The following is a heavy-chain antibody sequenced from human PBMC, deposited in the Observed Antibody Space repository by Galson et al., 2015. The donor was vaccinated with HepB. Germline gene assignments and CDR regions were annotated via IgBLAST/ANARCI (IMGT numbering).Heavy chain of an antibody. J-gene: IGHJ2*01. D-gene: IGHD3-3*01. V-gene: IGHV4-31*03. Sequence: TLSLTCTVSGGSISSGGYYWSWIRQHPGKGLEWIGYIYYSGSTYYNPSLKSRVTISVDTSKNQFSLKLSSVTAADTAVYYCATSMYYDFWSGYYRDWYFDLWGRGTLVTVSS. CDR3: ATSMYYDFWSGYYRDWYFDL. CDR1: GGSISSGGYY. CDR2: IYYSGST.